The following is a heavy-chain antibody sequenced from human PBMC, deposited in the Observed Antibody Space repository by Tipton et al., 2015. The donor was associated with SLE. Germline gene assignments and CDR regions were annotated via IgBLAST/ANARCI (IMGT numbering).Heavy chain of an antibody. CDR1: GGSITNHY. D-gene: IGHD2-8*01. CDR2: IHYSGTT. CDR3: AGGGVRPDP. V-gene: IGHV4-59*11. Sequence: LRLSCTVSGGSITNHYWNWIRQPPGKGLEWIGYIHYSGTTHDNPSLKSRVTMSVDMSKNQFSLKLSSVTAADTAVYYCAGGGVRPDPWGQGTLVTVSS. J-gene: IGHJ5*02.